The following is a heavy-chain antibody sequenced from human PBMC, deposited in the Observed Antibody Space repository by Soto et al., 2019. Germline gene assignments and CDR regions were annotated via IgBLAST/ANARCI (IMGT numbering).Heavy chain of an antibody. CDR3: AHIVVVPAARGSMDV. Sequence: PSETLSLTCAVYGGSFSGYYWSWIRQPPGKGLEWIGEINHSGSTNYNPSLKSRVTISVDTSKNQFSLKLSSVTAADTAVYYCAHIVVVPAARGSMDVWGQGTTVTVSS. V-gene: IGHV4-34*01. J-gene: IGHJ6*02. D-gene: IGHD2-2*01. CDR2: INHSGST. CDR1: GGSFSGYY.